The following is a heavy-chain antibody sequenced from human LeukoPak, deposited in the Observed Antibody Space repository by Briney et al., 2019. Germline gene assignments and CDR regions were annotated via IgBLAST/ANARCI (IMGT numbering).Heavy chain of an antibody. CDR2: ISAYNGNT. D-gene: IGHD5-12*01. Sequence: GASVKVSCTASGYTFTSYGISWVRQAPGQGLEWMGWISAYNGNTNYAQKLQGRVTMTTDTSTRTAYMELTSLRSDDTAVYYCARDFTGGVATTGYFDYWGQGTLVTVSS. CDR1: GYTFTSYG. CDR3: ARDFTGGVATTGYFDY. J-gene: IGHJ4*02. V-gene: IGHV1-18*01.